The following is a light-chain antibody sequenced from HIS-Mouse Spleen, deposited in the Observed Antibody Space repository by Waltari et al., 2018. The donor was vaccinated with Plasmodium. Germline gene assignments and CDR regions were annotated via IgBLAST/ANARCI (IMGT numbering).Light chain of an antibody. V-gene: IGLV2-23*03. Sequence: QSALTQPASVSGSPGQSITISCTGTSSTVGSFNLVSWYQQHPGKAPKLTIYEGSKRPSGVSNRFSGSKSGNTASLTISGLQAEDEADYYCCSYAGSSTFVVFGGGTKLTVL. CDR1: SSTVGSFNL. CDR2: EGS. CDR3: CSYAGSSTFVV. J-gene: IGLJ2*01.